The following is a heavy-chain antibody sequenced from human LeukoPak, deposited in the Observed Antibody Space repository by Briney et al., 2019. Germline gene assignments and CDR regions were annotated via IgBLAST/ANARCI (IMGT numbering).Heavy chain of an antibody. J-gene: IGHJ3*02. CDR2: IYHSGST. Sequence: PSETLSLTCTVSGYSISSGYYWGWIRQPPGKGLEWIGSIYHSGSTYYNPSLKSRVTISVDTSKNQFSLKLSSVTAADTAVYYCARGQWGIAAAGTLVNAFDIWGQGTMVTVSS. CDR3: ARGQWGIAAAGTLVNAFDI. D-gene: IGHD6-13*01. V-gene: IGHV4-38-2*02. CDR1: GYSISSGYY.